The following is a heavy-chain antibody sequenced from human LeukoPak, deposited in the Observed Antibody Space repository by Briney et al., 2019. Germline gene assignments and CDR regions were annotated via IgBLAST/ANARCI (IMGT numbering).Heavy chain of an antibody. J-gene: IGHJ4*02. D-gene: IGHD3-22*01. CDR3: AKDSSGSYSHFDY. V-gene: IGHV3-30*02. CDR1: GFTLSNAW. CDR2: VWYDGTNK. Sequence: GALRPSCAASGFTLSNAWMNWVRQAPGKGLEWVAFVWYDGTNKYYADSVKGRFTISRDNSKNTLYLQINSLRPEDTAVYYCAKDSSGSYSHFDYWGQGTLVTVSS.